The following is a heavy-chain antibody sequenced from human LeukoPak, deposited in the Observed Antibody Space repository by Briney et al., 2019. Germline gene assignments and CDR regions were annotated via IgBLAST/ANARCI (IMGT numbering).Heavy chain of an antibody. CDR3: AKFGDYGDYVDAFDI. Sequence: GRSLRLSCAASGFTFSSYAMSSVSQDPGKGLEWVSAISASGGSTYYADSVKGRFTISRDNSKNTLYLQMNSLRAEDTAVYYCAKFGDYGDYVDAFDIWGQGTMVTVSS. V-gene: IGHV3-23*01. D-gene: IGHD4-17*01. J-gene: IGHJ3*02. CDR1: GFTFSSYA. CDR2: ISASGGST.